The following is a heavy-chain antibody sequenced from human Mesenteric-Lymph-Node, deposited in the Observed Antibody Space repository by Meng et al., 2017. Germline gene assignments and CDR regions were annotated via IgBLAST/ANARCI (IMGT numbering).Heavy chain of an antibody. CDR2: IYPGDSDT. Sequence: GESLKISCTGSGYKFTSYWIGWVRQMPGEGLEWMGIIYPGDSDTRYNPSTQGQVTISADKSINTAYLQWTSLKSSDTAMYFCVRDAKYFPYWGQGTLVTVSS. CDR1: GYKFTSYW. V-gene: IGHV5-51*01. J-gene: IGHJ1*01. CDR3: VRDAKYFPY.